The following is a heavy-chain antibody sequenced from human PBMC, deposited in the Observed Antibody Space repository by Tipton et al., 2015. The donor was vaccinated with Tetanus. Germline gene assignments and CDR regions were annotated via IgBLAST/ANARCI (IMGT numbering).Heavy chain of an antibody. CDR3: AREADCSGGSCFSGDFDT. J-gene: IGHJ4*02. V-gene: IGHV3-33*01. CDR1: GFIFSSYG. Sequence: SLRLSCAASGFIFSSYGIHWVRQAPGKGLEWLAVSWYDGTDKYYAGSVKGRFTISRDNSKNTLYLQMNSLRAEDTALYYCAREADCSGGSCFSGDFDTWGQGTQVTVSS. D-gene: IGHD2-15*01. CDR2: SWYDGTDK.